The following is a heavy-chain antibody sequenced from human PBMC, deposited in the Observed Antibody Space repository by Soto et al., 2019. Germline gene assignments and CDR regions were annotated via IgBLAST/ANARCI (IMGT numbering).Heavy chain of an antibody. J-gene: IGHJ3*01. D-gene: IGHD2-21*02. CDR3: VSRLLGSPGKN. V-gene: IGHV4-34*01. CDR1: GGSFSAFY. Sequence: QVQLQQWGAGLLKPSETLSLTCAVYGGSFSAFYWSWIRQPPGKGLEWIGEINHSGSTNYNPSLKSRVTLSADTSKNQFSVKLSSVTAADTAVYYCVSRLLGSPGKNWGQGTMVTVSS. CDR2: INHSGST.